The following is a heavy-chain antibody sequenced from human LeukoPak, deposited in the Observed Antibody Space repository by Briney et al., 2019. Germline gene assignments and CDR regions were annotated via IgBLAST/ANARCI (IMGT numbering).Heavy chain of an antibody. CDR1: GGTLSSYT. CDR2: IIPIFGTA. D-gene: IGHD7-27*01. Sequence: SVNVSCKASGGTLSSYTITWVRQAPGQGLEWMGGIIPIFGTANYAQKFQGRVTITADESTSTAYMELSSLRSEDTAVYYCARRLGSLFDPWGQGTLVTVSS. CDR3: ARRLGSLFDP. V-gene: IGHV1-69*13. J-gene: IGHJ5*02.